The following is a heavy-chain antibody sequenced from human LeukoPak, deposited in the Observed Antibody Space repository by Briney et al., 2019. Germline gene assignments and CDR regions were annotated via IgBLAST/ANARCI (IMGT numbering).Heavy chain of an antibody. D-gene: IGHD6-19*01. CDR1: GFTFSTYW. CDR3: AKDKSRAYSSGWYS. V-gene: IGHV3-74*03. J-gene: IGHJ4*02. CDR2: INSDGSST. Sequence: PGGSLRLSCAASGFTFSTYWMHWVRQAPGKGLVWVSRINSDGSSTMYADSVKGRFTISRDNSKNTLYLQMNSLRAEDTAVYYCAKDKSRAYSSGWYSWGQGTLVTVSS.